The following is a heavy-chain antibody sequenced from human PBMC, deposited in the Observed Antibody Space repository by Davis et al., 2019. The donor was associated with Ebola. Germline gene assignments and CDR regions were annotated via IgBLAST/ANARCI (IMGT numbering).Heavy chain of an antibody. D-gene: IGHD6-19*01. CDR3: ARHGVGSGWAYYFDY. CDR2: IYYSGST. CDR1: GGSISSSSYY. J-gene: IGHJ4*02. V-gene: IGHV4-39*01. Sequence: SETLSLTCTVSGGSISSSSYYWGWIRQPPGKGLEWIGSIYYSGSTYYNPSLKSRVTISVDTSKNQFSLKLSSVTAADTAVYYCARHGVGSGWAYYFDYWGPGTLVTVSS.